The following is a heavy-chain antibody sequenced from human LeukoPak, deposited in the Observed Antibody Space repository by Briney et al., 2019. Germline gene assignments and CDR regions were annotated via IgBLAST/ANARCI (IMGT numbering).Heavy chain of an antibody. V-gene: IGHV3-66*01. D-gene: IGHD2-15*01. CDR2: IYRDGSA. CDR3: ARGPGWNYFDY. J-gene: IGHJ4*02. Sequence: TGGSLRLSCAASGFIVSNNYMTWVRQAPGKGLEWVSFIYRDGSANYADSVKGRFTISRDDSKNTVYLQMNSLEAEDTALYYCARGPGWNYFDYWGQGTLVTVSS. CDR1: GFIVSNNY.